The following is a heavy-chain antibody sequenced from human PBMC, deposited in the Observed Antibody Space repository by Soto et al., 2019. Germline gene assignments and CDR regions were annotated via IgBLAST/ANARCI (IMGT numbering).Heavy chain of an antibody. V-gene: IGHV3-23*01. J-gene: IGHJ4*02. CDR2: MSASGGST. CDR3: AKSTSIVLMVYAVGNYFDS. D-gene: IGHD2-8*01. Sequence: EVQLLESGGGMVQPGGSLRLSCSASGFSLSSYAMSWVRQAPGKGLECVSVMSASGGSTYYTDSVKGRFTISRDDSKNTLCLQMNSLRAEDAAIYYCAKSTSIVLMVYAVGNYFDSWGQGTLVTVSS. CDR1: GFSLSSYA.